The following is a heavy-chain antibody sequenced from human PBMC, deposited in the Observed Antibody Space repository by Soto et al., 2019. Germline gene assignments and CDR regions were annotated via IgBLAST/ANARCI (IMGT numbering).Heavy chain of an antibody. CDR2: FSANNGHT. CDR1: GYTFTSYC. J-gene: IGHJ4*02. CDR3: AIVLSGYDFAY. D-gene: IGHD5-12*01. V-gene: IGHV1-18*01. Sequence: QVQLVQYGAEVKKPGASVKVSCKASGYTFTSYCINWVRQSPGQRLKWMGWFSANNGHTHYAQKRQGRVTMTTDTAASTAYLKLRSLRSDDTAVYYCAIVLSGYDFAYWCQGSLVTVSS.